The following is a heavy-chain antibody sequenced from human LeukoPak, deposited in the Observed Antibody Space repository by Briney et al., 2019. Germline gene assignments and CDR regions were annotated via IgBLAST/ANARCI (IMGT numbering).Heavy chain of an antibody. D-gene: IGHD3-22*01. V-gene: IGHV3-7*05. CDR2: IKEDGSEK. CDR3: ARDDSTGYYYLDG. J-gene: IGHJ4*02. Sequence: QTGGSLRLSCAASGFTFSNYFMSWVRQAPGKGLEWVAKIKEDGSEKYYVDSVKGRFTISRDNAKNSLYLEMNSLRAEDTAVYYCARDDSTGYYYLDGWGQGTLVTVSS. CDR1: GFTFSNYF.